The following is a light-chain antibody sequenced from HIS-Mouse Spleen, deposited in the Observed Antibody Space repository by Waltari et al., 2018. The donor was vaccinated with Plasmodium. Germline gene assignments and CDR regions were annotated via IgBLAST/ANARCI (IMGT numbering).Light chain of an antibody. V-gene: IGLV2-8*01. J-gene: IGLJ2*01. CDR3: SSYAGSNNLV. CDR2: EVS. CDR1: SSDVGGYNY. Sequence: QSALTQPPSASGSPGQSVTLSCTGTSSDVGGYNYVPWYQQHPGKAPKLMIYEVSKRPAGVPDLFSGSKSGNTASLTGSGLQAEDEADYYCSSYAGSNNLVVGGGTKLTVL.